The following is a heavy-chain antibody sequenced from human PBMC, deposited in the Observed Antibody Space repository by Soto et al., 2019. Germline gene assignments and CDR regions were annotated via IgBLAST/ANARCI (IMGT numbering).Heavy chain of an antibody. Sequence: ASVKVSCKASGYTFTGYGISWVRQAPGQGLEWMGWISAYNGNTNYAQKLQGRVTMTTDTSTSTAYMELRSLRSDDTAVYYCASSRQYDFWSGSYDAFDIWGQGTMVTVSS. J-gene: IGHJ3*02. D-gene: IGHD3-3*01. V-gene: IGHV1-18*01. CDR3: ASSRQYDFWSGSYDAFDI. CDR1: GYTFTGYG. CDR2: ISAYNGNT.